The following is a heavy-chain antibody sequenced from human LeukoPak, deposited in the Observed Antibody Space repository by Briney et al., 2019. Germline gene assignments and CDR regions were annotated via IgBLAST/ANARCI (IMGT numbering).Heavy chain of an antibody. J-gene: IGHJ4*02. CDR3: AKQSYARSLGE. CDR1: GFTFSSYS. Sequence: GGSLRLSCAASGFTFSSYSMNWVRQAPGKGLEWVSSISSSSSYIYYADSVKGRFTISRDNAKNSLYLQMNSLRVEDTAVYYCAKQSYARSLGEGGPGTLVSVSS. CDR2: ISSSSSYI. V-gene: IGHV3-21*04. D-gene: IGHD2-8*01.